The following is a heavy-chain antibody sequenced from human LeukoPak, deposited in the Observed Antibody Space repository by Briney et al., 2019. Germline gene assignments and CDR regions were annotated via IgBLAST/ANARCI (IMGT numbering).Heavy chain of an antibody. J-gene: IGHJ4*02. CDR1: GGSISSGGYS. CDR3: ARGRSPYYFDY. Sequence: SQTLSLTCAVSGGSISSGGYSWSWIRQPPGKGLEWIGYIYHSGSTYYNPSLKSRVTISVDRSKNQFPLKLSSVTAADTAVYYCARGRSPYYFDYWGQGTLVTVSS. V-gene: IGHV4-30-2*01. CDR2: IYHSGST.